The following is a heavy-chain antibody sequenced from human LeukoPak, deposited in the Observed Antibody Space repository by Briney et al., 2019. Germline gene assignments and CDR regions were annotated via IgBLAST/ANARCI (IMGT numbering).Heavy chain of an antibody. CDR1: GFTFSSYS. J-gene: IGHJ3*02. CDR3: ARWYYDSSGYFDDAFDI. D-gene: IGHD3-22*01. V-gene: IGHV3-74*01. Sequence: GGSLRLSCAASGFTFSSYSMNWVRQAPGKGLVWVSRINSDGSSTNYADSVKGRFTISRDNAKNTLFLQMNSLRAEDTAVYYCARWYYDSSGYFDDAFDIWGQGTMVTVSS. CDR2: INSDGSST.